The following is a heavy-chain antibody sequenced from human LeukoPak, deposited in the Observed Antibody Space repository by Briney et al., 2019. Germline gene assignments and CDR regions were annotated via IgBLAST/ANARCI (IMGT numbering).Heavy chain of an antibody. CDR1: GGSISSYY. CDR2: IYYSGST. Sequence: PSETLSLTCTVSGGSISSYYWSWIRQPPGKGLEWIWYIYYSGSTNYNPSLKSRVTISVDTSKNQFSLKLSSVTAADTAVYYCARVVFNGYNYRINPYFDYWGQGTLVTVSS. CDR3: ARVVFNGYNYRINPYFDY. D-gene: IGHD5-24*01. J-gene: IGHJ4*02. V-gene: IGHV4-59*01.